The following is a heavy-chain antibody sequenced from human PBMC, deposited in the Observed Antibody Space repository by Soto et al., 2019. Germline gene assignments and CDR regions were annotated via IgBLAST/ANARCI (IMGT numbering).Heavy chain of an antibody. CDR3: ARRPDYHDSSGYYHWYFDL. CDR2: IYDSGRT. V-gene: IGHV4-59*08. J-gene: IGHJ2*01. CDR1: SGSISSYY. D-gene: IGHD3-22*01. Sequence: QVQLQESGPGLVKPSETLSLTCTVSSGSISSYYWSWIRQSPGKGLEWIGYIYDSGRTHYNPSLKSRVTISVDTSKNQFSLKLSSVTAADTAVYYCARRPDYHDSSGYYHWYFDLWGRGTLVTVSS.